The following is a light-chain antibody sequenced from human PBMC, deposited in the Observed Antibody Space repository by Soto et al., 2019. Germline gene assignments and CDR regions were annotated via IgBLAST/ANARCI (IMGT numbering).Light chain of an antibody. CDR1: IRVIGGYNF. Sequence: QSALAQPRSVSGSPGQSITISCSGTIRVIGGYNFISWYQQHPGAAPKIIIYDVSKQPSGVPDRFSGSTSGNTASLTISGLQAEDDAFYYCCSYKGSNTLAFGGGTKVTVL. J-gene: IGLJ2*01. CDR3: CSYKGSNTLA. CDR2: DVS. V-gene: IGLV2-11*01.